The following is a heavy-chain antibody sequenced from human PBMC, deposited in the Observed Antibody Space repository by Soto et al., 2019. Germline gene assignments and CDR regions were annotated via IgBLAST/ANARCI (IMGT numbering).Heavy chain of an antibody. CDR3: AHSWYRMGLHLGELSLYSHAFDI. D-gene: IGHD3-16*02. J-gene: IGHJ3*02. Sequence: QITLKESGPTLVKPTQTLTLTCTFSGFSLSTSGVGVGWIRQPPGKALKWLALIYWDDDKRYSPSLKSRLTITKDTSKNQVVLTMTNMDLVDTATYYCAHSWYRMGLHLGELSLYSHAFDIWGQGTMVTVSS. CDR2: IYWDDDK. CDR1: GFSLSTSGVG. V-gene: IGHV2-5*02.